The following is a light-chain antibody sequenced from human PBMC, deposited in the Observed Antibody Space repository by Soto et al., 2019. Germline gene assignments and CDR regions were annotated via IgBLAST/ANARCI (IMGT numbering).Light chain of an antibody. CDR1: QGISNY. CDR3: MQALQTPIT. V-gene: IGKV1-9*01. Sequence: IQLTQSPSSLSASVGDRVTITCRASQGISNYLAWYQQKPGKAPNLLIYIASTLQGGVPSRFSGSGSGTDFTMKISRVEAEDGGIYYCMQALQTPITFGQGTRLEIK. CDR2: IAS. J-gene: IGKJ5*01.